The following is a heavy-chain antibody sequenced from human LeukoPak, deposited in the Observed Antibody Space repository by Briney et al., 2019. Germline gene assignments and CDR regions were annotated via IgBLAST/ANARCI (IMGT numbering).Heavy chain of an antibody. V-gene: IGHV1-69*13. CDR1: GGTFSSYA. Sequence: GASVNVSCKASGGTFSSYAISWVRQAPGQGLEWMGGIIPIFGTANYAQKFQGRVTITADESTSTAYMELSSLRSEDTAVYYCARDHNWEIFDYWGQGTLVTVSS. CDR3: ARDHNWEIFDY. D-gene: IGHD1-20*01. CDR2: IIPIFGTA. J-gene: IGHJ4*02.